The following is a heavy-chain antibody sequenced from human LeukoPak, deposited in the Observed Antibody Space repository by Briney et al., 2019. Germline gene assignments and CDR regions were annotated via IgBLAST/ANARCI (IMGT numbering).Heavy chain of an antibody. D-gene: IGHD6-6*01. V-gene: IGHV3-69-1*02. Sequence: PGGSLRLSCVASGLTLSDYDTTGVRQAPGKGLEYVSSIGSGGYRFYGGSVKGRFSISRDNSQNTVYLQMNSLRGEDTAIYFCAKKLPDASSYFDFWGQGILVTVSS. CDR2: IGSGGYR. CDR1: GLTLSDYD. CDR3: AKKLPDASSYFDF. J-gene: IGHJ4*02.